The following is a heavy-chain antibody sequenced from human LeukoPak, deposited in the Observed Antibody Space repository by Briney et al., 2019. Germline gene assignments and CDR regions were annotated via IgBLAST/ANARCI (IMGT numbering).Heavy chain of an antibody. CDR1: GYTFTGYY. CDR3: ARDFTMVRGVIINGDGMDV. V-gene: IGHV1-2*02. CDR2: INPNSGGT. J-gene: IGHJ6*02. Sequence: ASVKVSCKASGYTFTGYYMHWVRQAPGEGLEWMGWINPNSGGTNYAQKFQGRVTMTRDTSISTAYMELSRLRSDDTAVYYCARDFTMVRGVIINGDGMDVWGQGTTVTVSS. D-gene: IGHD3-10*01.